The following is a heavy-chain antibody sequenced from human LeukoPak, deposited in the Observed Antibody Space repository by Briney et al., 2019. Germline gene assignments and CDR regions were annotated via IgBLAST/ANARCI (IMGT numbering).Heavy chain of an antibody. CDR3: AKDRGAYMDV. CDR2: ISYDGSNK. J-gene: IGHJ6*03. Sequence: GGSLRLSCAASGFTFSSYGMHWVRQAPGKGLEWVAVISYDGSNKYYADSVKGRFTISRDNSKNTLYLQMNSLRAEDTAVYYCAKDRGAYMDVWGKGTTVTVSS. V-gene: IGHV3-30*18. CDR1: GFTFSSYG. D-gene: IGHD3-10*01.